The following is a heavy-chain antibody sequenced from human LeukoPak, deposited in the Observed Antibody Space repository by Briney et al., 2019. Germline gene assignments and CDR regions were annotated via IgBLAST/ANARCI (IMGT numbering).Heavy chain of an antibody. J-gene: IGHJ5*02. CDR2: IYPSGST. CDR1: GGSISGYY. CDR3: ARRAAAGENWFDP. V-gene: IGHV4-4*07. D-gene: IGHD6-13*01. Sequence: SETLSLTCTVSGGSISGYYWSWIRQPAGKGLEGIGRIYPSGSTNYNPSLESRVTMSVDTSKNQFSLKLSSVTAADTAVYYCARRAAAGENWFDPWGQGTLVTVSS.